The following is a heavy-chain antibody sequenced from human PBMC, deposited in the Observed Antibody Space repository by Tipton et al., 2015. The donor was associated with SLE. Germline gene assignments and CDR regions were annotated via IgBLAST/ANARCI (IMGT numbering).Heavy chain of an antibody. J-gene: IGHJ6*02. V-gene: IGHV3-11*05. D-gene: IGHD1-26*01. CDR3: ARGIVGATDYCYYGMDV. Sequence: SLRLSCAASGFTFSDYYMSWIRRAPGKGLEWVSYISSSSSYTNYADSVKGRFTISRDNAKNSLYLQMNSLRAEDTAVYYCARGIVGATDYCYYGMDVWGQGTTVTVSS. CDR2: ISSSSSYT. CDR1: GFTFSDYY.